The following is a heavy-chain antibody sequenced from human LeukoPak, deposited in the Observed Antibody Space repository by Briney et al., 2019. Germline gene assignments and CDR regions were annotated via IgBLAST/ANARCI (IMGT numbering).Heavy chain of an antibody. Sequence: GGSLRLSCAASGFTFTSYAMSWVRQAPGKGLEWVSTISGSGNNRYYADSVKGRFTISRDNSKNTLYLQMNSLRAEGTAVYYCARDSATVIDYWGQGTLVTVSS. D-gene: IGHD4-17*01. CDR2: ISGSGNNR. CDR3: ARDSATVIDY. J-gene: IGHJ4*02. CDR1: GFTFTSYA. V-gene: IGHV3-23*01.